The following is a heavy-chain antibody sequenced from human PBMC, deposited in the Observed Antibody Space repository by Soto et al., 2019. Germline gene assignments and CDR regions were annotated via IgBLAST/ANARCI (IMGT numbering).Heavy chain of an antibody. CDR1: GGSISSGDYY. Sequence: QVQLQESGPGLVKPSQTLSLTCTVSGGSISSGDYYWSWIRQPPGKGLEWIGYIYYSGSTYYNPSITSRVTISVDTSKTQFSLKLSSVTAADTAVYYCARERGWDTAMSAGAFDIWGQGTMVTVSS. D-gene: IGHD5-18*01. CDR2: IYYSGST. CDR3: ARERGWDTAMSAGAFDI. V-gene: IGHV4-30-4*01. J-gene: IGHJ3*02.